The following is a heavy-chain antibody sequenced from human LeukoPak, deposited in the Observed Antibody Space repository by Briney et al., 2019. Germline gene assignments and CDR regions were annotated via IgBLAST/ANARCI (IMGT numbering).Heavy chain of an antibody. J-gene: IGHJ4*02. D-gene: IGHD5-18*01. CDR2: ISAYNGHT. V-gene: IGHV1-18*01. Sequence: ASVKVSCKASGYTFTNYGFTWVRQAPGQGLEWMGWISAYNGHTNYAQNLQGRLTMTTDTSTSTVYMELSSLRSEDTAVYYCARSLHRRGYSYGDYWGQGTLVTVSS. CDR1: GYTFTNYG. CDR3: ARSLHRRGYSYGDY.